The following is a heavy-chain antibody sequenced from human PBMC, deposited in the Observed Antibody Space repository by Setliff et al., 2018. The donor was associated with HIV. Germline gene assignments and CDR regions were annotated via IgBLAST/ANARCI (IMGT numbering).Heavy chain of an antibody. V-gene: IGHV4-34*01. CDR2: ISHGGTT. J-gene: IGHJ4*02. D-gene: IGHD2-21*02. CDR1: GGSFIGYH. CDR3: ARAPGVTPFDH. Sequence: PSETLSLTCRVSGGSFIGYHWSWVRHSPEKGLQWIGEISHGGTTKYNPSLKSLFGMSADTSKSEFSLNLSSVTAADTAVYYCARAPGVTPFDHWGPGTLVTV.